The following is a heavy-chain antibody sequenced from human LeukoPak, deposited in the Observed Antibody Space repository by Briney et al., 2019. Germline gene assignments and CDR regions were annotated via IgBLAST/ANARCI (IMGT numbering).Heavy chain of an antibody. CDR1: GDSVSSNSVT. Sequence: SQTVSLTCAISGDSVSSNSVTWNWIRQSPSRGLEWLGRTYYRSTWYNDHAVSVRGRITVNPDTSKNQFSLHLNSVTPEDTAVYYCARRLTQYDCFDPWGQGILVTVSS. CDR2: TYYRSTWYN. CDR3: ARRLTQYDCFDP. D-gene: IGHD2-2*01. V-gene: IGHV6-1*01. J-gene: IGHJ5*02.